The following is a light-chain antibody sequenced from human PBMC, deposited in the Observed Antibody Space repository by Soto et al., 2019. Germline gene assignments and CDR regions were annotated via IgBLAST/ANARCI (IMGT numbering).Light chain of an antibody. V-gene: IGKV2-28*01. Sequence: DIVMTQYPLSLSVTRGEPASISCRSSHSLLHSNGYNYLDWYLQKPGQSPQLLIYLGSNRSSGVPDRFSGSGSGTDFTLKVSRVEAEDVGVYYCMQTLRSWTFGQGTKVDIK. CDR3: MQTLRSWT. CDR1: HSLLHSNGYNY. CDR2: LGS. J-gene: IGKJ1*01.